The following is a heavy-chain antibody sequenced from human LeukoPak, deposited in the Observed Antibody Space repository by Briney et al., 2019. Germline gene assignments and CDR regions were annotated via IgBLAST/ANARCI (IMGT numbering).Heavy chain of an antibody. CDR2: ISYDGSNK. CDR1: GSTFSSYG. J-gene: IGHJ4*02. Sequence: GRSLRLSCAASGSTFSSYGMHWVRQAPGKGLEWVAVISYDGSNKYYADSVKGRFTISRDNSKNTLYLQMNSLRAEDTAVYYCATSIAVADTFDYWGQGTLVTVSS. V-gene: IGHV3-30*03. D-gene: IGHD6-19*01. CDR3: ATSIAVADTFDY.